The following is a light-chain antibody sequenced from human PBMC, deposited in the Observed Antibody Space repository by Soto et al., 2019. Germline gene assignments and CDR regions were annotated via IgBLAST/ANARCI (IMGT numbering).Light chain of an antibody. CDR3: QQRSNWPPSLT. CDR2: DAS. Sequence: EIVLTQSPATLSLSRGERATLSCRASQSVSSYLAWYQQKPGQAPRLLIYDASNRATGIPARFSGSGSETDFTLTISSLEPEDFAVYYCQQRSNWPPSLTFGGGTKVEIK. V-gene: IGKV3-11*01. CDR1: QSVSSY. J-gene: IGKJ4*01.